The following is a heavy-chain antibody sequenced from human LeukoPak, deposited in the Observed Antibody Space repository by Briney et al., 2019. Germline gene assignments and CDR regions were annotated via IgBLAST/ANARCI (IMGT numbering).Heavy chain of an antibody. V-gene: IGHV4-34*01. CDR2: INHSGSI. D-gene: IGHD1-26*01. CDR3: ASEGDPVGLPFR. CDR1: GGSFSGYY. Sequence: SETLSLTCAVYGGSFSGYYWSWIRQPPGKGLEWIGEINHSGSINYNPSLKSRVTISVDTSKNQFSLNLSSVTAADTAVYYCASEGDPVGLPFRWGQGTLVTVSS. J-gene: IGHJ4*02.